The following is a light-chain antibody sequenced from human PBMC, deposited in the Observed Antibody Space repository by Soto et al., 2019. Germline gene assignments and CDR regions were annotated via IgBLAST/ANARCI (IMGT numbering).Light chain of an antibody. CDR3: QQYGSSGT. V-gene: IGKV3-20*01. Sequence: EIVLTQSPSTLSLSPGDRATLSCRASQSVSSFLAWYQQKPGQAPRLLIYHASTRATGIPGRFSGSGSGTDFTLTISRLEPEDFAVYYCQQYGSSGTFGQRTKVDIK. CDR1: QSVSSF. CDR2: HAS. J-gene: IGKJ1*01.